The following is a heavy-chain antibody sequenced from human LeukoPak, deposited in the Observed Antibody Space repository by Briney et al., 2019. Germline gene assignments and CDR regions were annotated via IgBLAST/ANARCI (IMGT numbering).Heavy chain of an antibody. D-gene: IGHD2-15*01. CDR2: INHSGST. Sequence: SETLSLTCAVYGGSFSGYYWSWIRQPPGKGLEWIGEINHSGSTNYSPSLKSRVTISVDTSKNQFSLKLSSVTAADTAVYYCARDVGGVVAATLNWFDPWGQGTLVTVSS. CDR3: ARDVGGVVAATLNWFDP. CDR1: GGSFSGYY. V-gene: IGHV4-34*01. J-gene: IGHJ5*02.